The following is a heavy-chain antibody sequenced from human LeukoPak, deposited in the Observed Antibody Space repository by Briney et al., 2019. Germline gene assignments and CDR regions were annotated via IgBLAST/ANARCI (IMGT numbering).Heavy chain of an antibody. Sequence: PSETLSLTCTVSGGSISNNNYCWGWIRQPPGKALEWIGSICYNGTTDYNPSLKSRVTISIDTSKNQFSLRLSSVTAADTAVYYCAKEGLDYGGTLNWFDPWGQGTLITVSS. D-gene: IGHD4/OR15-4a*01. CDR1: GGSISNNNYC. CDR3: AKEGLDYGGTLNWFDP. CDR2: ICYNGTT. J-gene: IGHJ5*02. V-gene: IGHV4-39*07.